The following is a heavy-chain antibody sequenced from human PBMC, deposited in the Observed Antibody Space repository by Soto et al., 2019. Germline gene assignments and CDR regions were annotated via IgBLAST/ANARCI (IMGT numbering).Heavy chain of an antibody. J-gene: IGHJ4*02. V-gene: IGHV3-23*01. CDR2: ISGSGGST. D-gene: IGHD2-21*01. Sequence: VGSLRLSCAASGFTFSSYAMSWVRQAPGKGLEWVSAISGSGGSTYYADSVKGRFTISRDNSKNTLYLQMNSLRAEDTAVYYCAKDLKGTVAVDYWGQGTLVIVSS. CDR1: GFTFSSYA. CDR3: AKDLKGTVAVDY.